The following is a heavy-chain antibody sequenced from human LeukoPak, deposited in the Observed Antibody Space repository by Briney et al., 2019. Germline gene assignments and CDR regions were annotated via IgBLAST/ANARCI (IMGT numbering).Heavy chain of an antibody. CDR1: TFTFSGYE. CDR2: ISSSGTTI. Sequence: GGSLRLSCAASTFTFSGYEMNWVRQAPGKGLEWVSYISSSGTTIYYADSVKGRFTISRDNAKNSLYLQMNSLRAEDTAVYYCARKAYYYDRSGYYDGNYFDYWGQGTLVTVSS. V-gene: IGHV3-48*03. CDR3: ARKAYYYDRSGYYDGNYFDY. D-gene: IGHD3-22*01. J-gene: IGHJ4*02.